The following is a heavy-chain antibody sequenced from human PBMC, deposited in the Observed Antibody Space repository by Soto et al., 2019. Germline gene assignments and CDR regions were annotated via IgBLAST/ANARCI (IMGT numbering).Heavy chain of an antibody. J-gene: IGHJ6*02. Sequence: SETLSLTCPVSGGYISPYFLSWVRQTPGKGLEWIGEIYHSGSTNYNPSLKSRVTISVDKSKNQFSLKLSSVTAADTAVYYCARAHGNYYYGMDVWGQGTTVTVSS. V-gene: IGHV4-4*02. CDR2: IYHSGST. CDR1: GGYISPYF. CDR3: ARAHGNYYYGMDV. D-gene: IGHD4-17*01.